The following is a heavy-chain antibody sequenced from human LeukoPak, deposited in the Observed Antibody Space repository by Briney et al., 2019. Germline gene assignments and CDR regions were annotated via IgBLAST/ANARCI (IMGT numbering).Heavy chain of an antibody. CDR3: AGDSSGYYSFDY. CDR1: GGSISSSSYF. CDR2: IYYSGST. Sequence: SETLSLTCSVSGGSISSSSYFWGWIRQPPGKGLEWIGSIYYSGSTYYNPSLKSRVTISVHTSKNQFSLKLSSVTAADTAVYYCAGDSSGYYSFDYWGQGTLVTVSS. J-gene: IGHJ4*02. D-gene: IGHD3-22*01. V-gene: IGHV4-39*07.